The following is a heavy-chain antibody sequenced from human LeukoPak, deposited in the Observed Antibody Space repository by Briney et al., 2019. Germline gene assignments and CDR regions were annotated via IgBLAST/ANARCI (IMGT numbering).Heavy chain of an antibody. CDR1: GFTFSSYS. CDR2: IKQDGSEK. D-gene: IGHD2-2*01. CDR3: AREEGEVPAAKRFDY. V-gene: IGHV3-7*01. J-gene: IGHJ4*02. Sequence: GGSLRLSCAASGFTFSSYSMNWVRQAPGKGLEWVANIKQDGSEKYYVDSVKGRFTISRDNAKNSLYLQMNSLRAEDTAVYYCAREEGEVPAAKRFDYWGQGTLVTVSS.